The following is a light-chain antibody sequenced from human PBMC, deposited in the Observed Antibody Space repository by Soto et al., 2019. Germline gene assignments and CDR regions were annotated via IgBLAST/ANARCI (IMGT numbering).Light chain of an antibody. CDR1: QSISSW. V-gene: IGKV1-5*01. J-gene: IGKJ1*01. Sequence: DIQMTQSPSTLSASVGDRVTITCRASQSISSWLAWYQQKPGKAPKLLIYHASILESGVPSRFSGSGSGTEFTLTISSLQPDDFATYYCQQYNSYSTFGQGTKVHIK. CDR3: QQYNSYST. CDR2: HAS.